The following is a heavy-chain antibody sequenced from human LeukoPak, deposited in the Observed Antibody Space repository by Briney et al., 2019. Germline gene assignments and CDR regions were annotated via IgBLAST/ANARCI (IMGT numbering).Heavy chain of an antibody. D-gene: IGHD2-2*01. J-gene: IGHJ5*02. Sequence: GGSLRLSCAASGFTLSNYDMNWVRQAPGKGLGWVSSISTSSRYIYYKDSVRGRFTISRDDAKNSLHLEMSSLRAEDTAVYYCARADCSSSTCYLRRSWFDPWGQGTLVTVAS. CDR2: ISTSSRYI. V-gene: IGHV3-21*01. CDR1: GFTLSNYD. CDR3: ARADCSSSTCYLRRSWFDP.